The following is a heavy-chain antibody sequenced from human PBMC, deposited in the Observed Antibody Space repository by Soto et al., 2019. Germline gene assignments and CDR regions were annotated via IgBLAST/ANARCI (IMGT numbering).Heavy chain of an antibody. CDR3: EKEDWATMVRGVKLNY. Sequence: TGGSLRLSCAASGFTFSSYAMSWVRQAPGKGLEWVSAISGSGGSTYYADSVKGRFTISRDNPKNTLYLQMNSLRAEDTAVYYCEKEDWATMVRGVKLNYWGQGT. CDR1: GFTFSSYA. V-gene: IGHV3-23*01. J-gene: IGHJ4*02. D-gene: IGHD3-10*01. CDR2: ISGSGGST.